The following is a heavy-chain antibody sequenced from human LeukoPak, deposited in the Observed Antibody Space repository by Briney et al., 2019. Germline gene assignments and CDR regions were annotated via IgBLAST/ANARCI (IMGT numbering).Heavy chain of an antibody. D-gene: IGHD4-23*01. Sequence: GGSLRLSCAASGFTFSSYAMRWVRQAPGKGLEWVAVISYDGSNKYYADSVKGRFTISRDNSKNTLYLQMNSLRAEDTAVYYCARSYGGNFMDYWGQGTLVTVSS. CDR3: ARSYGGNFMDY. J-gene: IGHJ4*02. CDR2: ISYDGSNK. CDR1: GFTFSSYA. V-gene: IGHV3-30-3*01.